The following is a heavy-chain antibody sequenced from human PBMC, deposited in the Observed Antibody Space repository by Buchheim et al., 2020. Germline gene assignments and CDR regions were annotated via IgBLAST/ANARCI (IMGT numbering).Heavy chain of an antibody. CDR2: ISSDGSST. J-gene: IGHJ4*02. D-gene: IGHD5-18*01. V-gene: IGHV3-74*01. CDR3: ARDHWVGTAMAVDY. CDR1: GFTFSNYW. Sequence: EVQLVESGGGLVQPGGSLRLSCAASGFTFSNYWMHWIRQAPGKGLVWVSRISSDGSSTVYADSVTGRFTISRDNAKNTLYLQMKSLSAEDTAVYYCARDHWVGTAMAVDYWGQGTL.